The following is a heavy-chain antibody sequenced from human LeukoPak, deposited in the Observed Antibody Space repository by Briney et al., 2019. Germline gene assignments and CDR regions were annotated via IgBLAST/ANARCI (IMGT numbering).Heavy chain of an antibody. D-gene: IGHD3-3*02. Sequence: GGSLRLSCAASGFIVSTNYMTWVRQAPGKGLEWVSVIHNGGSTYYADSVKGRFTLSLDNSKTMLYLQMNSLRVEDTAVYYCASLARDYWGPGTLVTVSS. CDR1: GFIVSTNY. J-gene: IGHJ4*02. CDR2: IHNGGST. V-gene: IGHV3-53*01. CDR3: ASLARDY.